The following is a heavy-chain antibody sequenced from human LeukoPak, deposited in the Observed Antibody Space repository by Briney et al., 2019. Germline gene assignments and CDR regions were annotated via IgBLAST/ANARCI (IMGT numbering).Heavy chain of an antibody. J-gene: IGHJ4*02. Sequence: ESLKISCKTSGYIFTNYWIGWVRQMPGKGLEWMGIIYPDDSDTKYTPSFQGQVTISADKSISTAYLQWSSLKDSDISMYFCARLDGVVVAATLGYWGQKTLVTVSS. CDR3: ARLDGVVVAATLGY. CDR2: IYPDDSDT. D-gene: IGHD2-15*01. CDR1: GYIFTNYW. V-gene: IGHV5-51*01.